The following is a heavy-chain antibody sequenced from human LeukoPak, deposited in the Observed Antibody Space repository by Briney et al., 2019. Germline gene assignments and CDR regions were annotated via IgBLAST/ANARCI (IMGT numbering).Heavy chain of an antibody. CDR3: AKRGVVIRGILVIGYHQEAYHYDF. D-gene: IGHD3-10*01. V-gene: IGHV3-23*01. CDR1: GISLSNYG. Sequence: GGSLRLSCVVSGISLSNYGMTWVRQAPGKGLEWVSYISERGGSTTYADSVKGRFTISRGTSLNTLYLQMNNLRAEDTAVYFCAKRGVVIRGILVIGYHQEAYHYDFWGQGVLVTVSS. CDR2: ISERGGST. J-gene: IGHJ4*02.